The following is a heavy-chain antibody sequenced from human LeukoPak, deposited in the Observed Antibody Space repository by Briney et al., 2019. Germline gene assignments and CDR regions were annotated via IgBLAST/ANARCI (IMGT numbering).Heavy chain of an antibody. CDR3: ARDQVQIWSFVGTFDS. CDR2: ISFDGRNI. V-gene: IGHV3-30*03. D-gene: IGHD1-1*01. CDR1: GFTFSTYS. Sequence: SGGSLRLSCAASGFTFSTYSMHWLRQTPGKGLEWVALISFDGRNILYADSVQGRFTISRDIPKNTLFLEMTSLRPEDTAVYYCARDQVQIWSFVGTFDSWGQGSLVTVSS. J-gene: IGHJ4*02.